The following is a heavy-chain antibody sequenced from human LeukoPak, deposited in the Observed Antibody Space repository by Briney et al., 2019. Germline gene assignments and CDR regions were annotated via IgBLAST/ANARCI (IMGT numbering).Heavy chain of an antibody. CDR2: IHHSGST. Sequence: ETSETLSLTCAVYVESFSDHYWTWIRQPPGKGLEWIGEIHHSGSTTHRLSLKSRVTISVDRSKNQFSLKLTSVTAADTAVYYCARSPATSWSNFDYWGQGSLVTVSS. V-gene: IGHV4-34*01. CDR3: ARSPATSWSNFDY. D-gene: IGHD2-2*01. CDR1: VESFSDHY. J-gene: IGHJ4*02.